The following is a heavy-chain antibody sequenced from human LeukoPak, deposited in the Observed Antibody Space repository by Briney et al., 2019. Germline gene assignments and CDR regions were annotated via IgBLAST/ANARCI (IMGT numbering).Heavy chain of an antibody. J-gene: IGHJ4*02. CDR2: INPSSRST. Sequence: ASVKVSCKASGYTFSTYYLHWVRQAPGQGLEWMGIINPSSRSTTYAQTFESRVTMTSDTSTSTVYMELSRLRSEDTAVYYCASSDCSGGSCFILDYWGQGTLVTVSS. CDR3: ASSDCSGGSCFILDY. D-gene: IGHD2-15*01. CDR1: GYTFSTYY. V-gene: IGHV1-46*01.